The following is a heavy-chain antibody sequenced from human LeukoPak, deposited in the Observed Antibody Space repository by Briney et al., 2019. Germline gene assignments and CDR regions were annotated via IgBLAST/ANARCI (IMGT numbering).Heavy chain of an antibody. V-gene: IGHV3-21*01. J-gene: IGHJ4*02. CDR1: GFTFSSYS. D-gene: IGHD3-10*01. CDR3: ARDKSYGSGSLDY. Sequence: PGGSLRLSCAASGFTFSSYSMNWVRQAPGKGLEWVSSISSSSSYIYYADSVKGRFTISRDNAKNSLYLQMNSLRAEDTAVYYCARDKSYGSGSLDYWGQGTLVTVSS. CDR2: ISSSSSYI.